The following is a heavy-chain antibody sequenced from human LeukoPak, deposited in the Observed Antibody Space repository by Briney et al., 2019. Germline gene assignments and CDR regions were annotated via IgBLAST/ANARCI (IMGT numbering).Heavy chain of an antibody. D-gene: IGHD6-19*01. V-gene: IGHV3-7*01. CDR1: GFAFSTYW. CDR2: IKGDESQI. J-gene: IGHJ5*02. CDR3: ARGSSANWFDP. Sequence: KTGGSLRLSCEASGFAFSTYWMSWVRQAPGKGPEWVANIKGDESQIEYVDSVRGRFTIFRDNAKNSLYLQMNGLRVEDSAIYYCARGSSANWFDPWGQGTLVSVSS.